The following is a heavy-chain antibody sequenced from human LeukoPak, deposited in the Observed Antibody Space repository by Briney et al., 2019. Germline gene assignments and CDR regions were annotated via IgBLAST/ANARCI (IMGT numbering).Heavy chain of an antibody. CDR3: AREGIVRTYDQ. J-gene: IGHJ4*02. CDR2: IYYSGIT. Sequence: SETLSLTCTVSGDSISSYYWSWFRQPPGKELEWIACIYYSGITHYNPSLKSRVTISLDTSKNQFSLRLSSVTAADTAVYYCAREGIVRTYDQWGQGTLVTVSS. D-gene: IGHD2/OR15-2a*01. V-gene: IGHV4-59*12. CDR1: GDSISSYY.